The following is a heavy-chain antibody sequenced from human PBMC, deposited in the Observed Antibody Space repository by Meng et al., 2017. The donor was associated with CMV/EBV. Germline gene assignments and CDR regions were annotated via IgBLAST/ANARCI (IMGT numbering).Heavy chain of an antibody. Sequence: VYGGSFSGYYWSWIRQPPGKGLEWIGEINHSGSTNYNPSLKSRVTISVDTSKNQFSLKLSSVTAADTAVYYCARGGSSSSYYNWFDPWGQGTLVTVSS. V-gene: IGHV4-34*01. J-gene: IGHJ5*02. CDR3: ARGGSSSSYYNWFDP. CDR2: INHSGST. CDR1: GGSFSGYY. D-gene: IGHD6-13*01.